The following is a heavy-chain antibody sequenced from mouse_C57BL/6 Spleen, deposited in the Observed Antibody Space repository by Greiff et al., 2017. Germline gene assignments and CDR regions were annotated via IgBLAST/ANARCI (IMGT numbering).Heavy chain of an antibody. D-gene: IGHD2-4*01. V-gene: IGHV5-9*01. CDR1: GFTFSSYT. CDR2: ISGGGGNT. J-gene: IGHJ2*01. Sequence: EVKLVESGGGLVKPGGSLTLSCAASGFTFSSYTMSWVRQTPEKRLEWVATISGGGGNTYYPESVKGRFTISRDNAKNTLYLQMSSLRSEDTALYYCARYYDRVDFDYWGQGTTLTVSS. CDR3: ARYYDRVDFDY.